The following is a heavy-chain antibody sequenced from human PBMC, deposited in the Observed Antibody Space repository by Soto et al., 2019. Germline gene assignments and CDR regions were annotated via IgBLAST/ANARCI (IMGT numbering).Heavy chain of an antibody. J-gene: IGHJ6*02. CDR1: GFTFSSYW. Sequence: GGSLRLSCAASGFTFSSYWMSWVRQAPGKGLEWVANIKQDGSEKYYVDSVKGRFTISRDNAKNSLYLQMNSLRAEDTAVYYCSRGSGWYAADYYYGMDVWGQGTTVTVSS. CDR3: SRGSGWYAADYYYGMDV. CDR2: IKQDGSEK. V-gene: IGHV3-7*04. D-gene: IGHD6-19*01.